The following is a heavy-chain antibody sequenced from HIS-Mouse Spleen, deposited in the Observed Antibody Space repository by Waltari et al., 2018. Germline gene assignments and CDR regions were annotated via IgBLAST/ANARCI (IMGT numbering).Heavy chain of an antibody. CDR3: ARDTVPHTLYFDL. D-gene: IGHD2-21*01. CDR1: GFTSSSYA. V-gene: IGHV3-30*04. CDR2: GSNDGSIK. J-gene: IGHJ2*01. Sequence: QVQLVESGGGVVQPGRSLRLSCAASGFTSSSYAMHWVRQAPGKGRGGVKVGSNDGSIKSVAGSVTGRFTISRDTSKNTRYLQMNSLGAEDTAVYYCARDTVPHTLYFDLWGRGTLVTVSS.